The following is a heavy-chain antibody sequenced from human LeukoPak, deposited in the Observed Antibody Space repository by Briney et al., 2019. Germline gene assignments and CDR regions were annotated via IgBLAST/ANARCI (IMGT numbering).Heavy chain of an antibody. V-gene: IGHV1-3*01. CDR2: INAGNGNT. D-gene: IGHD3-9*01. Sequence: ASVKVSCKASGYTCTSYAMHWVRQAPGQRLEWMGWINAGNGNTKYSQKFQGRVTITRDTSASTAYMELSSLRSEDTAVYYCARASYFDWLLTPMYYFDYWGQGTLVTVSS. CDR1: GYTCTSYA. CDR3: ARASYFDWLLTPMYYFDY. J-gene: IGHJ4*02.